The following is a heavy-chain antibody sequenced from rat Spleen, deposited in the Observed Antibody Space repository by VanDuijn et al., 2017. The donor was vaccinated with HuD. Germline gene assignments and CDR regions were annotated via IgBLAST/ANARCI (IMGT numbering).Heavy chain of an antibody. CDR1: GFTFSDYY. CDR3: ATVGPDWEFGY. Sequence: EVQLVESDGGLVQPGKSLKLSCAASGFTFSDYYMAWVRQAPTKGLEWVATISSDGGRNFYRDSMKGRFTISRDNSKSTLYLQMDSLRSEETATYYCATVGPDWEFGYWGQGVMVTVSS. V-gene: IGHV5-20*01. D-gene: IGHD5-1*01. J-gene: IGHJ2*01. CDR2: ISSDGGRN.